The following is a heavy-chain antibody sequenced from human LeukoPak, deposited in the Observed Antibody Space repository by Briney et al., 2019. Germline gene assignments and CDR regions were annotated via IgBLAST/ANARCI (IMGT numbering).Heavy chain of an antibody. Sequence: GGSLRLSCAASGFTFSSYGMHWVRQAPGKGLEWVAFIRYDGSNKYYADSVKGRFTISRDNSKNTLYLQMNSLRAKDTAMYYCASTTIFGVVTWFDYWGQGTLVTVSS. D-gene: IGHD3-3*01. J-gene: IGHJ4*02. V-gene: IGHV3-30*02. CDR2: IRYDGSNK. CDR1: GFTFSSYG. CDR3: ASTTIFGVVTWFDY.